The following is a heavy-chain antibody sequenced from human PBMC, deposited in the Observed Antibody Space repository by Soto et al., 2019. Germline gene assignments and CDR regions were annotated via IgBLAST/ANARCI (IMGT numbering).Heavy chain of an antibody. Sequence: RWESLKISCKGSGYSFTSYWIGWVRQMPGKGLEWMGIIYPGDSDTRYSPSFQGQVTISADKSISTAYLQWSSLKASDTAMYYCAISKRAPGDELERRMGYYYYGMDVWGQGTTVTVSS. J-gene: IGHJ6*02. D-gene: IGHD1-1*01. CDR1: GYSFTSYW. CDR2: IYPGDSDT. V-gene: IGHV5-51*01. CDR3: AISKRAPGDELERRMGYYYYGMDV.